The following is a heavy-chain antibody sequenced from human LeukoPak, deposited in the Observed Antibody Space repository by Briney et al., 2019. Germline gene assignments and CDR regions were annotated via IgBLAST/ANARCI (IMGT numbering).Heavy chain of an antibody. CDR1: GVSVNNKY. V-gene: IGHV3-53*01. D-gene: IGHD2-2*01. Sequence: GGSLRLSCAASGVSVNNKYMTWVRQTPAKGLEWVSVIYSGGGTYYADFVQGRFTISRDDSKNTLFLQMNSLRAEDSAVYYCASAMNFGHFDLWGRGTLVTASS. CDR2: IYSGGGT. CDR3: ASAMNFGHFDL. J-gene: IGHJ2*01.